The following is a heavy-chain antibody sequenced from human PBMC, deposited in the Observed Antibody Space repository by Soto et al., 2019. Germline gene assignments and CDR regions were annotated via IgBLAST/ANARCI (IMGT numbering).Heavy chain of an antibody. CDR1: GYTFTGYY. J-gene: IGHJ3*02. CDR2: INPSGGST. Sequence: DSVKVSCKASGYTFTGYYMHWVRQAPGQGLEWMGIINPSGGSTSYAQKFQGRVTMTRDTPTSTVYMELSSLRSEDTAVYYCARPYGSGSYYARAFDIWGQGTMVTVSS. CDR3: ARPYGSGSYYARAFDI. V-gene: IGHV1-46*03. D-gene: IGHD3-10*01.